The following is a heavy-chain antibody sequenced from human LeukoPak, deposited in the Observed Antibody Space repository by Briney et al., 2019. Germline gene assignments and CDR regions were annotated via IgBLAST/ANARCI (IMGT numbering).Heavy chain of an antibody. V-gene: IGHV1-8*03. CDR3: ARLRAGTTLRYYYYMDV. J-gene: IGHJ6*03. Sequence: ASVKVSCKASGYTFTSYDINWVRQATGQGLEWMGWMNPNSGNTGYAQKFQGRVTITRNTSISTAYMELSSLRSEDTAVYYCARLRAGTTLRYYYYMDVWGKGTTVTVSS. CDR1: GYTFTSYD. CDR2: MNPNSGNT. D-gene: IGHD1-7*01.